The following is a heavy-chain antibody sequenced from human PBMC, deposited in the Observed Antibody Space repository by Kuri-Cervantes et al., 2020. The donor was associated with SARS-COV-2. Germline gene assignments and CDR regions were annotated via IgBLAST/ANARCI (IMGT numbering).Heavy chain of an antibody. CDR1: GFTFSNYN. V-gene: IGHV3-66*01. CDR2: IYSGGST. Sequence: GESLKISCAASGFTFSNYNMNWVRQAPGKGLEWVSVIYSGGSTYYADSVKGRFTISRDNSKNTLYLQMNSLRAEDTAVYYCARDLGEGPTGYWGQGTLVTVSS. CDR3: ARDLGEGPTGY. J-gene: IGHJ4*02. D-gene: IGHD3-16*01.